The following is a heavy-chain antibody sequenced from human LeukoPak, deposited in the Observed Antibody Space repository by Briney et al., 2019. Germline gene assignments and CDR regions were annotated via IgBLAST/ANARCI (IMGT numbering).Heavy chain of an antibody. V-gene: IGHV3-23*01. D-gene: IGHD6-13*01. CDR3: AKTLGSSTWLHFDY. J-gene: IGHJ4*02. Sequence: GSLRLSCAASGFTFGSYAMTWVRQAPGKGREWVSVISGSGDSSKYADSVKGRFTISRDNSKNTLYLQMNSLRAEDTAVYYCAKTLGSSTWLHFDYWGQGTLVAVSS. CDR2: ISGSGDSS. CDR1: GFTFGSYA.